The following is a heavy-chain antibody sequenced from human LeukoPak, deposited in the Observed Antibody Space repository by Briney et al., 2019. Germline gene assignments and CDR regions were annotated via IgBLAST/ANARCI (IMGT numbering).Heavy chain of an antibody. CDR1: GFTFSSYA. D-gene: IGHD1-1*01. Sequence: PGRSLRLSCAASGFTFSSYAMHWVRQAPGKGLEWVAIIKEDGNEKYYVESVKGRFTISRDNAKNSLSLQMNSLRAEDAAMYYCARGVQGSFDLWGRGTLVTVSS. V-gene: IGHV3-7*03. J-gene: IGHJ2*01. CDR3: ARGVQGSFDL. CDR2: IKEDGNEK.